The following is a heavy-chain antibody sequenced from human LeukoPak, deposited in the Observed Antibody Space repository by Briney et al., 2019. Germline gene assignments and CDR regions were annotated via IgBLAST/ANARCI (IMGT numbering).Heavy chain of an antibody. J-gene: IGHJ4*02. CDR2: IYPRPSHT. Sequence: GGALQISCKGSGYNFTSYWIGWVRQMPGKGVEWMGIIYPRPSHTRYSPSFQGQVPIPPDKSLSPPYLHWSSLKASDTAMYYCARHSVITSRIAARILDYWGQGTLVTVSS. D-gene: IGHD6-6*01. CDR3: ARHSVITSRIAARILDY. V-gene: IGHV5-51*01. CDR1: GYNFTSYW.